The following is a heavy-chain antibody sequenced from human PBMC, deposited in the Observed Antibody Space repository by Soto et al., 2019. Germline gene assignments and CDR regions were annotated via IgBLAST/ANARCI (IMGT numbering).Heavy chain of an antibody. CDR1: GFTFSSYG. J-gene: IGHJ4*02. V-gene: IGHV3-30*18. Sequence: QVQLVESGGGVVQPGRSLRLSCAASGFTFSSYGMHWVRQAPGKGLEWVAVISYDGSNKYYADSVKGRFTISRDNSKNTLYLQMNSLRAEDTAVYYCAKDGMIVLTYYFDYWGQGTLVTVSS. CDR3: AKDGMIVLTYYFDY. D-gene: IGHD3-22*01. CDR2: ISYDGSNK.